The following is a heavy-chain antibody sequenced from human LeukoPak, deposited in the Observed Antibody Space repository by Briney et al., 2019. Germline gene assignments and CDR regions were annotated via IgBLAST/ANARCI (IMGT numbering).Heavy chain of an antibody. CDR2: IYYSGST. CDR1: GGSIRSYY. CDR3: ARTYYDILTGYFHFDY. V-gene: IGHV4-59*08. J-gene: IGHJ4*02. D-gene: IGHD3-9*01. Sequence: SETLSLTCTVSGGSIRSYYWSWIRQPPGKGLEWIGYIYYSGSTNYNPSLKSRVTISVDTSKNQFSLKLSSVTAADTAVYYCARTYYDILTGYFHFDYWGQGTLVTVSS.